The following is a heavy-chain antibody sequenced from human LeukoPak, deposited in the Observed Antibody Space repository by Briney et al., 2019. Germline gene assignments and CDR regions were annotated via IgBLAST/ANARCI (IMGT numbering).Heavy chain of an antibody. CDR3: AKDRVPSTAKGCDH. Sequence: PGGSLRLSFSTSGFSFSNYAMRWVRQAPGKGLEWVSAISNKGRSTSFAESVKGRFTISRDNSKNSLYLQMDSQRVEDTAVYYCAKDRVPSTAKGCDHWGQGALVTVSS. D-gene: IGHD4-17*01. CDR1: GFSFSNYA. V-gene: IGHV3-23*01. CDR2: ISNKGRST. J-gene: IGHJ4*02.